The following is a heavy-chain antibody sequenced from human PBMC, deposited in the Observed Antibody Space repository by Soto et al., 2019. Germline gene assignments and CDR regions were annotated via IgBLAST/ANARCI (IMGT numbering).Heavy chain of an antibody. CDR3: ARAARIFGVAFDY. V-gene: IGHV4-30-4*01. CDR1: GGSISSGDYY. CDR2: IYYSGST. J-gene: IGHJ4*02. Sequence: SETLSLTCTVSGGSISSGDYYWSWIRQPPGKGLEWIGYIYYSGSTYYNPSLKSRITISVDTSKNQFSLKLSSVTAADTAVYYCARAARIFGVAFDYWGQGTLVTAPQ. D-gene: IGHD3-3*02.